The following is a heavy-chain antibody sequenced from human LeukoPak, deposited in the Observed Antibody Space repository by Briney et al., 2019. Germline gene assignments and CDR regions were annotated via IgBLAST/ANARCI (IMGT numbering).Heavy chain of an antibody. V-gene: IGHV3-11*06. J-gene: IGHJ5*02. D-gene: IGHD2-15*01. CDR1: GFTFSGYY. CDR3: ARDKYCSGGSCNSGWFDP. Sequence: PGGSLRLSCEASGFTFSGYYMSWIRQAPGKGLEWVSYISSSSTYTNYADSVKGRFTISRDNAKNSLYLQMNSLRAEDTAVYYCARDKYCSGGSCNSGWFDPWGQGTLVTVSS. CDR2: ISSSSTYT.